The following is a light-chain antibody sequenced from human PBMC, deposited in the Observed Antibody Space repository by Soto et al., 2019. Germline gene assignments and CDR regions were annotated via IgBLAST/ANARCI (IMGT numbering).Light chain of an antibody. CDR3: QQYETLSGT. V-gene: IGKV1-5*01. CDR2: DAS. Sequence: DSRMTLSLSILSASVGDTVTVTCRSSQSVSGWLAWYQQKPGEAPKLLIYDASALPRGVPSRFSGSGSGTKFTLTIASLQPDDFATYYCQQYETLSGTFGPGTKVDIK. CDR1: QSVSGW. J-gene: IGKJ1*01.